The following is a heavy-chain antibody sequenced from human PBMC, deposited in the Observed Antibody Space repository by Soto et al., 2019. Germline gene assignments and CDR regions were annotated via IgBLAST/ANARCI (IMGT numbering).Heavy chain of an antibody. J-gene: IGHJ4*02. CDR3: AREGDLTGGGGDLPDIVATFDY. CDR2: ISSSSSYI. Sequence: GGSLRLSCAASGFTFSSYSMNWVRQAPGKGLEWVSSISSSSSYIYYADSVKGRFTISRDNAKNSLYLQMNSLRAEDTAVYYCAREGDLTGGGGDLPDIVATFDYWGQGTLVTVSS. D-gene: IGHD5-12*01. CDR1: GFTFSSYS. V-gene: IGHV3-21*01.